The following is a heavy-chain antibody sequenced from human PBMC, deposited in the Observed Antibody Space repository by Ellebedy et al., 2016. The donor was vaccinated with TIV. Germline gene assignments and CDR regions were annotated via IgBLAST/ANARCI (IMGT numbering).Heavy chain of an antibody. V-gene: IGHV1-24*01. D-gene: IGHD3-16*02. CDR1: GYTLTEFS. CDR3: ATILHLGELSFPY. Sequence: AASVKVSCKVSGYTLTEFSMHWVRQASGKGLEWMGGFDPEDGEKIYTHTFQGRVTMTEDTSTYTAFLELSNLTSDDTAVYYCATILHLGELSFPYWGQGTLVTVSS. CDR2: FDPEDGEK. J-gene: IGHJ4*02.